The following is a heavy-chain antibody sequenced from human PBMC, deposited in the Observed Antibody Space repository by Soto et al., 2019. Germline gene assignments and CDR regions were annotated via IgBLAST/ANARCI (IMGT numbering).Heavy chain of an antibody. CDR3: ASARGYSYGFIDY. J-gene: IGHJ4*02. CDR2: ISYDGSNK. D-gene: IGHD5-18*01. V-gene: IGHV3-30-3*01. Sequence: GGSLRLSCAASGFTFSSYAMHWVRQAPGKGLEWVAVISYDGSNKYYADSVKGRFTISRDNSKNTLYLQMNSLRAEDTAVYYCASARGYSYGFIDYWGQGTLVTVSS. CDR1: GFTFSSYA.